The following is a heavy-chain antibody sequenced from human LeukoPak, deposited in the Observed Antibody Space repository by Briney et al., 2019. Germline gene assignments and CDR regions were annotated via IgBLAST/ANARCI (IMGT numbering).Heavy chain of an antibody. D-gene: IGHD7-27*01. CDR1: GFTFNNYG. CDR2: ISGNGGTT. V-gene: IGHV3-23*01. CDR3: AKWGSPTAIENWFDP. Sequence: GGSLRLSCGASGFTFNNYGMSWVRQAPGKGLEWVSSISGNGGTTYYADSVKGRFSISRDTSKNTLYLQMNSLRAKDTAVYYCAKWGSPTAIENWFDPWGQGTLVSVSS. J-gene: IGHJ5*02.